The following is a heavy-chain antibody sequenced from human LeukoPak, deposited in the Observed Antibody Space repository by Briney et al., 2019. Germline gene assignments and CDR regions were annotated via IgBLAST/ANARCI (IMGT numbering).Heavy chain of an antibody. CDR1: GGSISSSSYY. Sequence: SETLSLTCTVSGGSISSSSYYWGWIRQPPGKGLEWIGSIYYSGSTYYNPSLKSRVTISVDTSKNQFSLNLTSVTAADTAVYYCAKDWSIFGARDWFDPGGQGTLVTVSS. V-gene: IGHV4-39*07. CDR2: IYYSGST. D-gene: IGHD3-3*01. J-gene: IGHJ5*02. CDR3: AKDWSIFGARDWFDP.